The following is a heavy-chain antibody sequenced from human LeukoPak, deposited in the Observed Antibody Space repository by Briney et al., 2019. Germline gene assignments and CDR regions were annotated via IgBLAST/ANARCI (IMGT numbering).Heavy chain of an antibody. CDR1: GGSISSSSYY. V-gene: IGHV4-39*02. CDR3: ARDISTAGSRITIFGVGEYYYYYGMDV. Sequence: SETLSLTCTVSGGSISSSSYYWGWIRQPPGKGLEWIGSIYYSGSTYYNPSLKSRVTISVDTSKNQFSLKLSSVTAADTAVYYCARDISTAGSRITIFGVGEYYYYYGMDVWGQGTTFTVSS. J-gene: IGHJ6*02. D-gene: IGHD3-3*01. CDR2: IYYSGST.